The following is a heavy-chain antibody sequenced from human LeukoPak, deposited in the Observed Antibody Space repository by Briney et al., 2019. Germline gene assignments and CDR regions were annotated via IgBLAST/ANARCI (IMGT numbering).Heavy chain of an antibody. V-gene: IGHV3-23*01. Sequence: GGSLRLSCAASGFTFSSYAMSWVRQAPGKGLEWVSAISGSGGSTYYADSVKGRFTISRDNSKNTLYLQMNSLRAEDTAVYYCAKLGYGSGSSYYYYGMDVWGQGTTVTVSS. D-gene: IGHD3-10*01. J-gene: IGHJ6*02. CDR3: AKLGYGSGSSYYYYGMDV. CDR1: GFTFSSYA. CDR2: ISGSGGST.